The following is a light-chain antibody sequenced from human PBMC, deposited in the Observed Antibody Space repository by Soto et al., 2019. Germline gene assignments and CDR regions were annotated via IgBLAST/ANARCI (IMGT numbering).Light chain of an antibody. CDR2: EGS. CDR3: SSYAGSNNVV. CDR1: SSDFGVYNY. J-gene: IGLJ2*01. Sequence: QSALTQPPSASGSPGQSVTISCTGTSSDFGVYNYVSWYQQHPGKAPKLLIYEGSKRPSGVPDRFSGSKSGNTASLTVSGLQAEDEADFYCSSYAGSNNVVFGGGTKLTVL. V-gene: IGLV2-8*01.